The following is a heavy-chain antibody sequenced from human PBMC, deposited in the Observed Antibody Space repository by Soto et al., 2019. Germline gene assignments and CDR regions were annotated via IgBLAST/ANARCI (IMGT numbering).Heavy chain of an antibody. V-gene: IGHV2-5*02. D-gene: IGHD2-15*01. CDR2: IYWDDDK. CDR3: AYLPCSGGSCYWFSFSGMDV. Sequence: QITLKESGPTLVKPTQTLTLTCTFSGFSLSTSGVGVAWIRQPPGKALEWLALIYWDDDKPYRPSLESRLTITKDTSKNRVVLTMTNMDSVDTATYYCAYLPCSGGSCYWFSFSGMDVWGQGTTVTVSS. J-gene: IGHJ6*02. CDR1: GFSLSTSGVG.